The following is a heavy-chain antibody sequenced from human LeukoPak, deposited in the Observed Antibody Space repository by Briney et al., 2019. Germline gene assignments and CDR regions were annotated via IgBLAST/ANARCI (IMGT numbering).Heavy chain of an antibody. V-gene: IGHV3-21*01. D-gene: IGHD3-3*01. CDR1: GFTFSSYS. CDR2: ISSSSSYI. J-gene: IGHJ4*02. CDR3: ARKHYDFWSGLDYFDY. Sequence: PGGSLRLSCAAFGFTFSSYSMNWVRQAPGKGLEWVSSISSSSSYIYYADSVKGRFTISRDNAKNSLYLQMNSLRAEDTAVYYCARKHYDFWSGLDYFDYWGQGTLVTVSS.